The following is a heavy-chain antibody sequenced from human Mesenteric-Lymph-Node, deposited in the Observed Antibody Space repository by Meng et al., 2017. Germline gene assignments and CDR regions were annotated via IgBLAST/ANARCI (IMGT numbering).Heavy chain of an antibody. V-gene: IGHV4-34*01. D-gene: IGHD3-22*01. J-gene: IGHJ5*02. CDR3: ARGQRALIRGYSWFDP. Sequence: QVQLQQWGAGLLKPSGTLSLACAVDGGSFSGYYWSWIRQPPGKGLEWIGEINHGGSTSYNPSLKSRVTISLDKSKNQVSLKLTSVTAADTALYYCARGQRALIRGYSWFDPWGQGTLSPSPQ. CDR2: INHGGST. CDR1: GGSFSGYY.